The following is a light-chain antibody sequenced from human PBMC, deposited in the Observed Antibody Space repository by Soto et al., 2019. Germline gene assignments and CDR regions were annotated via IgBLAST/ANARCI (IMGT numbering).Light chain of an antibody. V-gene: IGKV3-15*01. CDR1: QRVSSN. J-gene: IGKJ4*01. Sequence: EIEMTQSPATLSVSPGERATLSCRASQRVSSNLAWYQQKPGQAPRLLIYGASTRATGIPARFSGSGSGTEFTLTISSLQSEDSAVYYCQQYKNWLALTFGGGTKVEIK. CDR3: QQYKNWLALT. CDR2: GAS.